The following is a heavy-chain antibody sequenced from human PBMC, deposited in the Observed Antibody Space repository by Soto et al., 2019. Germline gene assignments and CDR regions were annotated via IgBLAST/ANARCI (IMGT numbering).Heavy chain of an antibody. CDR2: IYPGDSDT. CDR1: GYSFTSYW. CDR3: ARHGGRRYDFWSGLGSPDYYYGMDV. J-gene: IGHJ6*02. V-gene: IGHV5-51*01. Sequence: GESLKISCKGSGYSFTSYWIGWVRQMPGKGLEWMGIIYPGDSDTRYSPSFQGQVTISADKSISTAYLQWSSLKASDTAMYYCARHGGRRYDFWSGLGSPDYYYGMDVWGQGTTVTVSS. D-gene: IGHD3-3*01.